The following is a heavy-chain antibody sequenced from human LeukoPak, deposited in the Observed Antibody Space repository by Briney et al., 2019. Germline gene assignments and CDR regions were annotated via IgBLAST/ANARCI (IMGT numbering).Heavy chain of an antibody. CDR2: ISSSSSYI. D-gene: IGHD6-13*01. Sequence: NSGGSLRLSCAASGFTFSSYSMNWVRQAPGKGLEWVSSISSSSSYIYYADSVKGRFTISRDNAKNSLYLQMNSLRAEDTAVYYCARDSEYSSSFAFGIWGQGTMVTVSS. CDR1: GFTFSSYS. V-gene: IGHV3-21*01. J-gene: IGHJ3*02. CDR3: ARDSEYSSSFAFGI.